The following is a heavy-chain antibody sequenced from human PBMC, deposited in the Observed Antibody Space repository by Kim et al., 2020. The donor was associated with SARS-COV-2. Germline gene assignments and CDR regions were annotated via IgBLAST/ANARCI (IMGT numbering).Heavy chain of an antibody. CDR1: GGTFSSYA. J-gene: IGHJ6*02. D-gene: IGHD2-2*01. Sequence: SVKVSCKASGGTFSSYAISWVRQAPGQGLEWMGGIIPIFGTANYAQKFQGRVTITADESTSTAYMELSSLRSEDTAVYYCARTYVVPAARDYYYGMDVWGQGTTVTVSS. CDR3: ARTYVVPAARDYYYGMDV. V-gene: IGHV1-69*13. CDR2: IIPIFGTA.